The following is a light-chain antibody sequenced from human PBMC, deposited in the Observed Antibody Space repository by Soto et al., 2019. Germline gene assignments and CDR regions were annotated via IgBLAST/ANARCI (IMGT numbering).Light chain of an antibody. CDR1: QSVSSSY. Sequence: EIVLTQSPGTLSLSPGERATITCMASQSVSSSYLAWYQQKPGQAPRLLSYGASSRATGIPDRFSGSGAGTDFTLTISRLEPEDFAVYYCQQYGSSPWTFGQGTKVDIK. J-gene: IGKJ1*01. CDR2: GAS. CDR3: QQYGSSPWT. V-gene: IGKV3-20*01.